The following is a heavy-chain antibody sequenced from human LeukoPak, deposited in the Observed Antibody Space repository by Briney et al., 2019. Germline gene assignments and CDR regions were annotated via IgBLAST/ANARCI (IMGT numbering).Heavy chain of an antibody. Sequence: PGRSLRLSCAASGFTFSTYGMNWVRQAPGKGLEWVSYISDSSSTIYYADSVKGRFTISRDNAKNSLYLQMNSLRDEDTAVYYCARDCSGSYLRYYFDYWGQGTLVTVSS. CDR3: ARDCSGSYLRYYFDY. J-gene: IGHJ4*02. V-gene: IGHV3-48*02. D-gene: IGHD1-26*01. CDR1: GFTFSTYG. CDR2: ISDSSSTI.